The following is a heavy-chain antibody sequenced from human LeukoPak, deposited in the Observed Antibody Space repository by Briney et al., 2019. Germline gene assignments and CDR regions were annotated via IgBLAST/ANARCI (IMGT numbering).Heavy chain of an antibody. CDR3: AKGLYSSGWFWFDP. CDR1: GFTLSSYE. CDR2: ISSSGSTI. D-gene: IGHD6-19*01. V-gene: IGHV3-48*03. Sequence: GGSLRLSCAASGFTLSSYEMNWVRQAPGKGLEWVSYISSSGSTIYYADSVKGRFTISRDNSKNTLYLQMNSLRAEDTAVYYCAKGLYSSGWFWFDPWGQGTLVTVSS. J-gene: IGHJ5*02.